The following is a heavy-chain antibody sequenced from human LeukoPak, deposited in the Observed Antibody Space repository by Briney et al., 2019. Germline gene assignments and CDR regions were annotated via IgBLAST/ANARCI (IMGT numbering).Heavy chain of an antibody. CDR3: ARAKQSSGLYFDY. D-gene: IGHD6-19*01. CDR2: IYSGGST. V-gene: IGHV3-66*01. Sequence: GGSLRLSCAASGFTVSSNYMSWVRQAPGKGLEWVSVIYSGGSTYYADSVKGRFTISRDNAKNSLYLQMNSLRAEDTAVYYCARAKQSSGLYFDYWGQGTLVTVSS. CDR1: GFTVSSNY. J-gene: IGHJ4*02.